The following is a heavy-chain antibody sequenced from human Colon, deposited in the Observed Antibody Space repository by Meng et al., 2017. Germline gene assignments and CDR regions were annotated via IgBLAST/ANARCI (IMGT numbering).Heavy chain of an antibody. CDR2: TYYRSKYYN. Sequence: QALLRQSGPGLVNPPQPLSLTCAISGDSVSSNSAAWNWIRQSPSRGLEWLVRTYYRSKYYNDYALSVKSRITINPDTSKNQFSLQLNSVTPEDTAIYYCARDWGDVRGGFDFWGQGTLVTVSS. D-gene: IGHD3-10*02. V-gene: IGHV6-1*01. CDR1: GDSVSSNSAA. J-gene: IGHJ4*02. CDR3: ARDWGDVRGGFDF.